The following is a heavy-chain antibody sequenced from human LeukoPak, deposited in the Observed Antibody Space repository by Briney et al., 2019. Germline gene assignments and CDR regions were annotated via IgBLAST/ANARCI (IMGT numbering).Heavy chain of an antibody. CDR1: GFTFSNYG. J-gene: IGHJ4*02. CDR3: ARRFCTTTSCSPFYFDY. V-gene: IGHV3-33*08. CDR2: IWYDGSNK. Sequence: PGRSLRLSCAASGFTFSNYGMHWVRQAPGKGLEWVAVIWYDGSNKYYADSVKGRFTISRDNSQNTLYLQMNSLTAEDTAVYYCARRFCTTTSCSPFYFDYRGQGTLATVSS. D-gene: IGHD2-2*01.